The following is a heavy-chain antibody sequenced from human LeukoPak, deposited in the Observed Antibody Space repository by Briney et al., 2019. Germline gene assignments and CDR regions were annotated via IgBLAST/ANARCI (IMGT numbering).Heavy chain of an antibody. CDR2: IIPILGIA. V-gene: IGHV1-69*04. D-gene: IGHD2-2*01. Sequence: GASVKVSCKASGGTFSSYAISWVRQAPGQGLEWMGRIIPILGIANYAQKFQGRVTITADKSTSTAYMELSSLRSEDTAVYYCATYCSSTSCYDYWGLGTLVTVSS. CDR1: GGTFSSYA. J-gene: IGHJ4*02. CDR3: ATYCSSTSCYDY.